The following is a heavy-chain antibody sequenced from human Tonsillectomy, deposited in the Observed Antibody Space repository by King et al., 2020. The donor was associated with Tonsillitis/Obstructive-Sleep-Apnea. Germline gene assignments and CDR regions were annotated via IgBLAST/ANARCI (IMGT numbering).Heavy chain of an antibody. CDR1: GFTFTSSA. D-gene: IGHD5-12*01. V-gene: IGHV1-58*01. J-gene: IGHJ5*02. CDR3: AADIVATFKNWFDP. Sequence: QLVQSGPEVKKPGTSVKVSCKASGFTFTSSAVQWVRQARGQRLEWIGWIVVGSGNTNYAQKFQERVTITRDMSTSTAYMELSSLRSEDTAVYYCAADIVATFKNWFDPWGQGTLVTVS. CDR2: IVVGSGNT.